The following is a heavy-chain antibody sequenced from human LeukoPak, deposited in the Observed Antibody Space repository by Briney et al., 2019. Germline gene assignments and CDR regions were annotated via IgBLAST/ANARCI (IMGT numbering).Heavy chain of an antibody. V-gene: IGHV5-51*01. CDR2: IYPGDSDT. D-gene: IGHD2-8*01. J-gene: IGHJ5*02. Sequence: GESLKISCKGSGYDFTTYWIAWVRQMPGKGLEWMGIIYPGDSDTRYNPSFQGQVTISADTSINTAYLQWSSLRASDTAIYYCTRRGQAPSNWFDPWGQGTLVTVSS. CDR3: TRRGQAPSNWFDP. CDR1: GYDFTTYW.